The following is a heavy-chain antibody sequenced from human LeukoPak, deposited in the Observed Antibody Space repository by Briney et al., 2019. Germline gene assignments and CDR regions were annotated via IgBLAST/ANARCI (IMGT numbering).Heavy chain of an antibody. D-gene: IGHD3-22*01. CDR3: ARDGGGSSGYYWGLGY. Sequence: GGSLRLSCAASGFTFSSYSMNWVRQAPGKGLEWVSSISSSSSYIYYADSVKGRFTISRDNAKNTLYLQMNSLRAEDTAVYYCARDGGGSSGYYWGLGYWGQGTLVTVSS. CDR1: GFTFSSYS. CDR2: ISSSSSYI. J-gene: IGHJ4*02. V-gene: IGHV3-21*01.